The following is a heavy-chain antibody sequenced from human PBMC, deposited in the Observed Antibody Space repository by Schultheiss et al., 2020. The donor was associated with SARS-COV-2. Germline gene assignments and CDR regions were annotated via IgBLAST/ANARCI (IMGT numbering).Heavy chain of an antibody. J-gene: IGHJ6*02. D-gene: IGHD1-26*01. CDR3: ARVGATTSYYYGMDV. V-gene: IGHV4-39*07. CDR1: GGSISSSSYY. Sequence: SETLSLTCTVSGGSISSSSYYWGWIRQPPGKGLEWIGEINHSGSTNYNPSLKSRVTISVDTSKNQFSLKLSSVTAADTAVYYCARVGATTSYYYGMDVWGQGTTVTVSS. CDR2: INHSGST.